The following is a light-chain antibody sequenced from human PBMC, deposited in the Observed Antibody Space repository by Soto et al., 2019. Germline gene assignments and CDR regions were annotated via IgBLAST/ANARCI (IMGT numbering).Light chain of an antibody. CDR3: NSYTSKSTGV. Sequence: QSALTQPASVSGSPGQSITISCTGTSSDVGGYNYVSWYQQHPGKAPKLIIYEVSNRPSGVSNRFSGSKSGNTASLTFSGLQAEDEADYYCNSYTSKSTGVFGTGTKLTVL. V-gene: IGLV2-14*01. J-gene: IGLJ1*01. CDR2: EVS. CDR1: SSDVGGYNY.